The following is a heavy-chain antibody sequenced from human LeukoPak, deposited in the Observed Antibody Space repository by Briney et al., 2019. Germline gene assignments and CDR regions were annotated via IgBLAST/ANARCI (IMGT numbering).Heavy chain of an antibody. D-gene: IGHD5-18*01. Sequence: ASVKVSCTASGGTFSSYAISWVRQAPGQGLEWMGGIIPIFGTANYAQKFQGRVTITRDTSASTAYMELSSLRSEDTAVYYCARDGDTAMVYYYYGMDVWGQGTTVTVSS. J-gene: IGHJ6*02. CDR1: GGTFSSYA. V-gene: IGHV1-69*05. CDR2: IIPIFGTA. CDR3: ARDGDTAMVYYYYGMDV.